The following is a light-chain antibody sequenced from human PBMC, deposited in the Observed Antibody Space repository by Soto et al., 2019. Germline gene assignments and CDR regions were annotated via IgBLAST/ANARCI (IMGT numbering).Light chain of an antibody. Sequence: NFMLTQPHSVSESPGKTVTISCTRSSGSIASNYVQWYQQRPGSAPTTVIYHDNQRPSGVPDRFSGSIDSSSNSASLTISGLKTEDEAAYYCQSYDSSIVVFGGGTQLTVL. J-gene: IGLJ2*01. V-gene: IGLV6-57*04. CDR2: HDN. CDR3: QSYDSSIVV. CDR1: SGSIASNY.